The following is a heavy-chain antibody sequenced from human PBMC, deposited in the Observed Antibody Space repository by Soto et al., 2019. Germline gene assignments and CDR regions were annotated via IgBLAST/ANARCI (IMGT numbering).Heavy chain of an antibody. CDR2: ISYDGSNK. Sequence: GGSLRLSCAASGFTFSSYAMSWVRQAPGKGLEWVAVISYDGSNKYYADSVKGRFTISRDNSKNTLYLQMNSLRAEDTAVYYCAREACSGGSCYSAGVYWGQGTLVTVSS. D-gene: IGHD2-15*01. CDR1: GFTFSSYA. CDR3: AREACSGGSCYSAGVY. J-gene: IGHJ4*02. V-gene: IGHV3-30-3*01.